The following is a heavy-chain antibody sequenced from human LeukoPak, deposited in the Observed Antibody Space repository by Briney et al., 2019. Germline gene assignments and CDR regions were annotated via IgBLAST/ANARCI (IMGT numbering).Heavy chain of an antibody. CDR3: ARGLLWFGAPGNYYMDV. J-gene: IGHJ6*03. CDR1: GYTFTGYY. CDR2: ISAYNGNT. D-gene: IGHD3-10*01. Sequence: ASVKVSCKASGYTFTGYYMHWVRQAPGQGLEWMGWISAYNGNTNYAQKLQGRVTMTTDTSTSTAYMELRSLRSDDTAVYYCARGLLWFGAPGNYYMDVWGKGTTVTISS. V-gene: IGHV1-18*04.